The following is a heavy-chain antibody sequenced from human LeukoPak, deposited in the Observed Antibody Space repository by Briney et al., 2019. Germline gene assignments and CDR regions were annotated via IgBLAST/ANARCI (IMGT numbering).Heavy chain of an antibody. Sequence: GGSLRLSCAASGFTFSDYYMSWIRQAPGKGLEWVSYISSSGSTIYYADSVKGRFTISRDNAKNSLYLQTNSLRAEDTAVYYCARPVTNWRGGSYYFQHWGQGTLVTVSS. J-gene: IGHJ1*01. CDR1: GFTFSDYY. CDR3: ARPVTNWRGGSYYFQH. V-gene: IGHV3-11*01. D-gene: IGHD1-26*01. CDR2: ISSSGSTI.